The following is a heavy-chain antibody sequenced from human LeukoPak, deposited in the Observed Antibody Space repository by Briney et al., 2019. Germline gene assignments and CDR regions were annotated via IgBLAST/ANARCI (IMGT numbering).Heavy chain of an antibody. D-gene: IGHD2-2*01. CDR1: GGSISSSSYY. J-gene: IGHJ6*03. Sequence: PSETLSLTCTVSGGSISSSSYYWGWIRQPPGKGLEWIGSIYYSGSTYYNPSLKSRVTISVDTSKNQFSLKLSSVTAADTAVYYCARGDIVAVPAARAYYMDVWGKGTTVTVSS. CDR3: ARGDIVAVPAARAYYMDV. CDR2: IYYSGST. V-gene: IGHV4-39*07.